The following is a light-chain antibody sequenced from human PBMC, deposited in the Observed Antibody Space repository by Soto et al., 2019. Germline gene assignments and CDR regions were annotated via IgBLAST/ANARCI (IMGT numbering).Light chain of an antibody. CDR2: AAS. Sequence: ATQMTQSPSSLSASVGERITITCRASRDIGSDLRWYQQKPGKAPTLLIYAASNLQSGIPSRSRGSRSGTEFTLTVSSLQPADFATYHCLQDHDDSWTFGQGTTADI. J-gene: IGKJ1*01. V-gene: IGKV1-6*01. CDR3: LQDHDDSWT. CDR1: RDIGSD.